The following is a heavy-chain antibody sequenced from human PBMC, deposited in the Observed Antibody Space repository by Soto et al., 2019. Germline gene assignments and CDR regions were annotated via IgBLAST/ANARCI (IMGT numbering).Heavy chain of an antibody. D-gene: IGHD3-16*01. CDR1: GGPFSDYS. CDR3: ARGQAGWLQFWGFDH. J-gene: IGHJ4*02. Sequence: QVQLQQWGAGLLKPSETLSLTFAVYGGPFSDYSWHWIRQPPGQGLEWIGEINHSGSSNYNPSLKSRVTISVDSSKSQFSLNLKSVTAAVTAVYYCARGQAGWLQFWGFDHWGQGTLVTVSS. CDR2: INHSGSS. V-gene: IGHV4-34*01.